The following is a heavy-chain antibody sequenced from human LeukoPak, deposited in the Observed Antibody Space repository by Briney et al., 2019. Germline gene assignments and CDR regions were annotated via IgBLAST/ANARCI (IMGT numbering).Heavy chain of an antibody. Sequence: GGTLRLSCAASGFTFSSYGMSWVRQAPGKGLEWVSAISGSGGSTYYADSVKGRFTISRDNSKNTLYLQMNSLRAEDTAVYYCAKDGSGWYSNWFDPWGQGTLVTVSS. CDR2: ISGSGGST. J-gene: IGHJ5*02. D-gene: IGHD6-19*01. CDR3: AKDGSGWYSNWFDP. CDR1: GFTFSSYG. V-gene: IGHV3-23*01.